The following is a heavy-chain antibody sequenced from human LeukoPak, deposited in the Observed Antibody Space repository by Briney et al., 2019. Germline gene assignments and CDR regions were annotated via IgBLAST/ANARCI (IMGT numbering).Heavy chain of an antibody. CDR2: ISESGGGQ. D-gene: IGHD3-10*01. V-gene: IGHV3-23*01. CDR3: AKRGVVIRVILVGFHKEAYYFDS. CDR1: GITLSNYG. J-gene: IGHJ4*02. Sequence: GSLRLSCAVSGITLSNYGMSWVRQAPGKGLEWVAGISESGGGQKYADSVNGRFPISRDNPKNTLYLQMNSLRAEDTAVYFCAKRGVVIRVILVGFHKEAYYFDSWGQGALVTVSS.